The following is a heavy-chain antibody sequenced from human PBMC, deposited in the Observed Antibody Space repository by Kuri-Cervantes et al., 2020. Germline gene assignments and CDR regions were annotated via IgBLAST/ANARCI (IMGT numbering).Heavy chain of an antibody. CDR3: AKDLTIFGVAPPLDFDY. Sequence: GESLKISCAASGFTFSSYGMHWVRQAPGKGLEWVAVISYDGSNKYYADSVKGRFTISRDNSKNTLYLQMNSLRAEDTAVYYCAKDLTIFGVAPPLDFDYWGQGTLVTVSS. V-gene: IGHV3-30*18. D-gene: IGHD3-3*01. CDR2: ISYDGSNK. CDR1: GFTFSSYG. J-gene: IGHJ4*02.